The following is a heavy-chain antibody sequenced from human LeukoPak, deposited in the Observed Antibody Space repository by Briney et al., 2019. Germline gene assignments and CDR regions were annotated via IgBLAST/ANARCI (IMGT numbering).Heavy chain of an antibody. CDR1: GYSFTSYW. CDR2: IYPGNSDT. CDR3: AKRSTVTRYAFDI. Sequence: GESLKISCKGSGYSFTSYWIGWVRQMPGKGLEWMGIIYPGNSDTKYSPSFQGQVTISVDKSISTAYLQWSRLQASDTAIYYCAKRSTVTRYAFDIWGQGTMVTVSS. J-gene: IGHJ3*02. V-gene: IGHV5-51*01. D-gene: IGHD4-23*01.